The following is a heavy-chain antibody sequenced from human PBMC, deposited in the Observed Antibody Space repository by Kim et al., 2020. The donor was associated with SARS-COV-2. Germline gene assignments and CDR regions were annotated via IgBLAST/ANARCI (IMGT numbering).Heavy chain of an antibody. J-gene: IGHJ6*02. D-gene: IGHD6-6*01. V-gene: IGHV1-69*13. CDR2: IIPIFGTA. CDR3: ANSYSSSLPYYYYGMDV. Sequence: SVKVSCKASGGTFSSYAISWVRQAPGQGLEWMGGIIPIFGTANYAQKFQGRVTITADESTSTAYMELSSLRSEDTAVYYCANSYSSSLPYYYYGMDVWGQGTTVTVSS. CDR1: GGTFSSYA.